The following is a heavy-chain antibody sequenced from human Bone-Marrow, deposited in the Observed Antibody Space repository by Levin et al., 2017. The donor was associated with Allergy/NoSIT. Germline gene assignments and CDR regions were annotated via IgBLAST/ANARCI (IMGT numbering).Heavy chain of an antibody. CDR3: ARGRGGYADYPD. CDR1: GFTISRNY. J-gene: IGHJ4*02. V-gene: IGHV3-53*01. Sequence: GGSLRLSCAASGFTISRNYLSWVRQAPGKGLEWVSVIYTDGATRYADSVRGRFTISRDNSKNTPYLQMNSLRAEDTAIYYCARGRGGYADYPDWGQGTLVTVSS. CDR2: IYTDGAT. D-gene: IGHD4-17*01.